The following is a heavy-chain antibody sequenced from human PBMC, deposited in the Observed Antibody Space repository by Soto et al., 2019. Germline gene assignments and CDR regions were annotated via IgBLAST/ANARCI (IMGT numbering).Heavy chain of an antibody. V-gene: IGHV3-23*04. J-gene: IGHJ4*02. Sequence: DEQLVDSGGDLVQPGGSLRLSCAASGFVFRTNAMSWVRQRPGQGLEWVSAIRGSGDNTYYADSVKGRFSISRDNSKNTLLLQMNSLRAEDTAMYYCASLKIYCRGETCYSGYHDYWGQGTLVTVSS. D-gene: IGHD2-15*01. CDR2: IRGSGDNT. CDR3: ASLKIYCRGETCYSGYHDY. CDR1: GFVFRTNA.